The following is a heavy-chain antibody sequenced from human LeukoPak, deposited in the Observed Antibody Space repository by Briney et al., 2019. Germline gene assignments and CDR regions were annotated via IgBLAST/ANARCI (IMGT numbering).Heavy chain of an antibody. J-gene: IGHJ5*02. CDR2: ISGSGGST. Sequence: GGSLRLSCAASGFTFSSYAMSWVRQAPGKGLEWVSAISGSGGSTYYADSVKGRFTISRDNSKNTLYLQMNSLRAEDTAVYYCAKDRGYCSGGSCYGVPFDPWGQGTLVTVSS. CDR3: AKDRGYCSGGSCYGVPFDP. CDR1: GFTFSSYA. D-gene: IGHD2-15*01. V-gene: IGHV3-23*01.